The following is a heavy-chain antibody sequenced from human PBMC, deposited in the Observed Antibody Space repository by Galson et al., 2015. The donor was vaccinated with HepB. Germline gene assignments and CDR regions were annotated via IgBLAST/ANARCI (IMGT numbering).Heavy chain of an antibody. CDR2: AYYRSKWYN. CDR3: ARSPIPRSQYYGMDV. V-gene: IGHV6-1*01. Sequence: CAISGDSVSSNTAGWNWIRQSPSRGLEWLGRAYYRSKWYNDYASSMQSRITINADTSKNQFSLQLNSVTPEDTAVYYCARSPIPRSQYYGMDVWGQGTTVTVSS. J-gene: IGHJ6*02. CDR1: GDSVSSNTAG. D-gene: IGHD2/OR15-2a*01.